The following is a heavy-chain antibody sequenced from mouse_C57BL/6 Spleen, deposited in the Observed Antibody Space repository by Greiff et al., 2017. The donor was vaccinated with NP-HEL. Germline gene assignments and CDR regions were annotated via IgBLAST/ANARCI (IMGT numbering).Heavy chain of an antibody. CDR1: GYTFTSYW. Sequence: VQLQQSGAELVKPGASVKLSCKASGYTFTSYWMQWVKQRPGQGLEWIGEIDPSDSYTNYNQTFKGKATLTVDTSSSTAYMQLSSLTSADSAVYYCARREKFSTTVFDYWGHGTTLAVAA. CDR2: IDPSDSYT. V-gene: IGHV1-50*01. J-gene: IGHJ2*01. CDR3: ARREKFSTTVFDY. D-gene: IGHD1-1*01.